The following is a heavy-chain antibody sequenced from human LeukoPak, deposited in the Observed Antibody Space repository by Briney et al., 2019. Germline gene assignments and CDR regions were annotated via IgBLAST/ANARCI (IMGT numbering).Heavy chain of an antibody. V-gene: IGHV3-23*01. CDR1: GFTFRSYA. CDR3: ARDIHAHGGYGDLGY. CDR2: VSVSGSIT. Sequence: GGSLRLSCVASGFTFRSYAMNWVRQAPGKGLEWVSIVSVSGSITYYADSVKGRFTISRDNSKNTLHLQMNSLRAEDTAVYYCARDIHAHGGYGDLGYWGQGTLVTVSS. J-gene: IGHJ4*02. D-gene: IGHD5-12*01.